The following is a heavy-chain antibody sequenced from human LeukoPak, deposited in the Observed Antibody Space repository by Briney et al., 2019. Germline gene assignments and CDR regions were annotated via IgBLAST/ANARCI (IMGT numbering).Heavy chain of an antibody. CDR1: GYTFTSYG. D-gene: IGHD3-10*01. CDR3: ARAFSMVRGVIYGY. V-gene: IGHV1-18*01. J-gene: IGHJ4*02. CDR2: ISAYNGNT. Sequence: ASVKVSCKASGYTFTSYGISWVRQAPGQGLEWMGWISAYNGNTNYAQKLQGRVTMTTDTSTSTAYMELSSLRSEDTAVYYCARAFSMVRGVIYGYWGQGTLVTVSS.